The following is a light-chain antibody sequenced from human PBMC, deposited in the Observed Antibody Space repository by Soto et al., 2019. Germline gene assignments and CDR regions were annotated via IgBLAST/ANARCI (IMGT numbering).Light chain of an antibody. CDR1: NIGSKS. CDR3: QVWDTTTDQGV. V-gene: IGLV3-21*04. J-gene: IGLJ2*01. CDR2: YDR. Sequence: SYELAQPPSVSVAPGKTASITCGGNNIGSKSVLWYQQRAGQAPVLLIYYDRYRPSGIPDRFSGCNSGNTATLTISRVDAWDEADYYCQVWDTTTDQGVFGGGTQLTVL.